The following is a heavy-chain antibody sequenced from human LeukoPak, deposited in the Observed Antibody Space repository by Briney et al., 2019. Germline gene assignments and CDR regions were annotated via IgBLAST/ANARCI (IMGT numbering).Heavy chain of an antibody. V-gene: IGHV4-38-2*01. CDR1: GYSISSGYY. D-gene: IGHD1-26*01. CDR3: ASERSYS. J-gene: IGHJ4*02. Sequence: SETLSLTCAVSGYSISSGYYWGWIRQPPGKGLEWIGSIYYSGSTYYNPSLKSRVTISVDTSKNQFSLKLSSVTAADTAVYYCASERSYSWGQGTLVTVSS. CDR2: IYYSGST.